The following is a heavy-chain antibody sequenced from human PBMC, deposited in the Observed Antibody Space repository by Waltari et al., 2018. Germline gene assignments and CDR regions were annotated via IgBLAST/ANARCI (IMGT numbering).Heavy chain of an antibody. V-gene: IGHV4-59*01. CDR1: GGSIRSYY. CDR2: IYYSGST. J-gene: IGHJ4*02. D-gene: IGHD3-3*01. Sequence: QVQLQESGPGLVKPSETLSLTCTVSGGSIRSYYWSWTRQPPGKGLEWIGYIYYSGSTNYNPSLKSRVTISVDTSKNQFSLKLSSVTAADTAVYYCARGYDFWSGHFDYWGQGTLVTVSS. CDR3: ARGYDFWSGHFDY.